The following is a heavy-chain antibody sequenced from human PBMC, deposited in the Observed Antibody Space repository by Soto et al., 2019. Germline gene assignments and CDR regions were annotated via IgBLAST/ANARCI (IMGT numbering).Heavy chain of an antibody. CDR2: ISSSGTTI. D-gene: IGHD6-13*01. J-gene: IGHJ4*02. V-gene: IGHV3-48*03. CDR3: VRFGGAAAGPGDY. CDR1: EFTFSSYE. Sequence: GGSLRLPCVASEFTFSSYEMNWVRQAPGKGLEWVSYISSSGTTIYYTDSVKGRFTISRDNAKKSLYLQMDSLRAEDTAVYYCVRFGGAAAGPGDYWGQGTLVTVSS.